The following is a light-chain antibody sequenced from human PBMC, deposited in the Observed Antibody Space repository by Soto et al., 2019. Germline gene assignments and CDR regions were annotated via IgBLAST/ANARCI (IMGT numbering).Light chain of an antibody. V-gene: IGLV2-14*01. Sequence: QSVLTQPASVSGSPGQSITISCTGTSSDVGAYDYVSWYQHYPGKAPKLILYEVSYRPSGVSVRFSGSKSVNTASLTISGLQADDEDDYYCCSYTSSSTYVFGTGTKVTVL. CDR3: CSYTSSSTYV. CDR1: SSDVGAYDY. CDR2: EVS. J-gene: IGLJ1*01.